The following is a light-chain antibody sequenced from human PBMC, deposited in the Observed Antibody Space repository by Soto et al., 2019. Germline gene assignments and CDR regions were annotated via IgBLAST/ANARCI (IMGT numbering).Light chain of an antibody. CDR3: SSYGGNDWV. Sequence: QSVLTQPPSASGSPGQSVTISCTGTSSDVGAYNLVSWYQQHPGKAPKLMIYEVSKRPSGVPDRFSGSKSGNTASLTVSGLQAEDEADYHCSSYGGNDWVFGGGTKLTVL. J-gene: IGLJ3*02. CDR2: EVS. V-gene: IGLV2-8*01. CDR1: SSDVGAYNL.